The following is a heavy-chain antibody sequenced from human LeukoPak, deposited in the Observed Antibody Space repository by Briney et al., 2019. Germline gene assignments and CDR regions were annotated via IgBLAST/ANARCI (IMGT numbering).Heavy chain of an antibody. CDR3: ARLGYSYGDY. Sequence: REYLKISCKGSGYSFTSYWIGWVGQMTGKCLEWMGIIYPGDSDTRYSPSFQGQDTISADKSISTAYLQWSSLKASDTAMYYCARLGYSYGDYWGQGTLVTVSS. CDR2: IYPGDSDT. J-gene: IGHJ4*02. V-gene: IGHV5-51*01. CDR1: GYSFTSYW. D-gene: IGHD5-18*01.